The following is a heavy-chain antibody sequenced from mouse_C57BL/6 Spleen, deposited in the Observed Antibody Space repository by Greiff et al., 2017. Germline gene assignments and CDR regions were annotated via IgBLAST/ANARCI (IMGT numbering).Heavy chain of an antibody. CDR2: INPGSGGT. J-gene: IGHJ4*01. V-gene: IGHV1-54*01. D-gene: IGHD2-4*01. CDR1: GYAFTNYL. Sequence: QVQLQQSGAELVRPGPSVKVSCKASGYAFTNYLIEWVKQRPGQGLEWIGVINPGSGGTNYNEKFKGKATLTADNSSSTAFMQLSSLTSEDSAVYFCARYRYDDDAMDYWGQGTSVTVSS. CDR3: ARYRYDDDAMDY.